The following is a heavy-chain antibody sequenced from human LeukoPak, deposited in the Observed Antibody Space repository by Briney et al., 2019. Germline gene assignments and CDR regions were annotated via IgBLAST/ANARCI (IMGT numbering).Heavy chain of an antibody. Sequence: SETLSLTCAVYGGSFSGYYWSWIRQPPGKGLEWIGEINHSGSTNYNPSLKSRVTISVDTSKNQFSLKLSSVTAADTAVYYCARQRRFAFDIWGQGTMVTVSS. CDR3: ARQRRFAFDI. CDR1: GGSFSGYY. D-gene: IGHD6-25*01. CDR2: INHSGST. J-gene: IGHJ3*02. V-gene: IGHV4-34*01.